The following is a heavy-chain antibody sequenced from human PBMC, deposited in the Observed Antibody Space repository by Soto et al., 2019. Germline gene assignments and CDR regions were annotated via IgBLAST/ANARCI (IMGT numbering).Heavy chain of an antibody. CDR3: AREDSCGWSGESLDV. CDR2: LDQSGGT. V-gene: IGHV4-34*01. D-gene: IGHD6-19*01. Sequence: PSETLSLTCAVVGDSLRGQSWNWIRQSPGKGLKWIGELDQSGGTNYNPSLKSRAIISDDTSKNQFSLTLTSVTAADTAVYYCAREDSCGWSGESLDVWGQGTTVTVSS. CDR1: GDSLRGQS. J-gene: IGHJ6*02.